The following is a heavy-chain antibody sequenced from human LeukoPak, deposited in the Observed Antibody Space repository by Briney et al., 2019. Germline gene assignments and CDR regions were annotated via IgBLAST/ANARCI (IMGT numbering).Heavy chain of an antibody. CDR3: AKDPNPFYDFWSGYK. J-gene: IGHJ4*02. CDR1: GFTFTGHT. D-gene: IGHD3-3*01. V-gene: IGHV3-23*01. CDR2: IGGRDDRT. Sequence: GGSLRLSCAASGFTFTGHTMTWLRQAPGKGLEWVSIIGGRDDRTYYADSVKGRFTISRDNSKNILYLQMNSLRAEDRAVYYCAKDPNPFYDFWSGYKWGQGTLVTVSS.